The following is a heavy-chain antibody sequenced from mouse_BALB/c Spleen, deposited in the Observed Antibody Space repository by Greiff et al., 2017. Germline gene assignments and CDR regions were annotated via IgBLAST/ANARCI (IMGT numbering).Heavy chain of an antibody. V-gene: IGHV5-6*01. Sequence: VQLKQSGGDLVKPGGSLKLSCAASGFTFSSYGMSWVRQTPDKRLEWVATISSGGSYTYYPDSVKGRFTISRDNAKNTLYLQMSSLKSEDTAMYYCARQEDYYGSSSMDYWGQGTSVTVSS. J-gene: IGHJ4*01. CDR3: ARQEDYYGSSSMDY. CDR2: ISSGGSYT. CDR1: GFTFSSYG. D-gene: IGHD1-1*01.